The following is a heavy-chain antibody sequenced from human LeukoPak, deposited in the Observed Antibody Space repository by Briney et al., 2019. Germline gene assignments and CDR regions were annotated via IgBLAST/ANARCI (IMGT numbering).Heavy chain of an antibody. CDR3: VTAAGLGVYYFDY. Sequence: GSLRLSCAACGFTFSRYSMNWVRQAPGKGLEWVSSISSSSSYIYYADSVKGRFTISRDNAKNSLYLQMNSLRAEDTAVYYCVTAAGLGVYYFDYWGQGTLVTVSS. CDR2: ISSSSSYI. CDR1: GFTFSRYS. J-gene: IGHJ4*02. D-gene: IGHD6-13*01. V-gene: IGHV3-21*01.